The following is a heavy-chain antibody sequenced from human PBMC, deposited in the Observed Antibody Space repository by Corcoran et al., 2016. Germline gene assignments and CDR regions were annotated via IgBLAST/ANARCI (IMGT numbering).Heavy chain of an antibody. CDR3: ARGPPSSSSPDYYYYGMDV. CDR1: GYTFTGYY. Sequence: QVQLVQSGAEVKKPGASVKVSCKASGYTFTGYYMHWVRQAPGQGLEWMGWINPNSGGTNYAQKFQGRVTMTRDTSISTAYMELSRLRSDDTAVYYWARGPPSSSSPDYYYYGMDVWRQGTTVSVSS. CDR2: INPNSGGT. D-gene: IGHD6-6*01. V-gene: IGHV1-2*02. J-gene: IGHJ6*02.